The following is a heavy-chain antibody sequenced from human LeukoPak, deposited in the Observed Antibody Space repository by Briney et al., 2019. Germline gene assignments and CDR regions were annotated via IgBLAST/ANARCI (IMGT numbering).Heavy chain of an antibody. V-gene: IGHV3-21*01. Sequence: AGGSLRLSCAASGFTFSGYSMNWARQAPGKGLEWVSSISSSSSYIYYADSVKGRFTISRDNAKNSLYLQMNSLRAEDTAVYYCASGRSNAFDIWGQGTMVTVSS. J-gene: IGHJ3*02. D-gene: IGHD1-26*01. CDR1: GFTFSGYS. CDR3: ASGRSNAFDI. CDR2: ISSSSSYI.